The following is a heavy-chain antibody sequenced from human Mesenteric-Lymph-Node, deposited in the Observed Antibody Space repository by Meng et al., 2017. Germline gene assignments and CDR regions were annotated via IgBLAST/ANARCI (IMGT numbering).Heavy chain of an antibody. CDR3: AREAGIAAAGYYYYCGMDV. Sequence: SVNVSCKASGRTFSSYAISWVRQAPGQGLEWMGGIIPIFGTANYAQKFQGRVTITADESTSTAYMELSSLRSEDTAVYYCAREAGIAAAGYYYYCGMDVWGQGTMVTVSS. J-gene: IGHJ6*02. D-gene: IGHD6-13*01. CDR1: GRTFSSYA. CDR2: IIPIFGTA. V-gene: IGHV1-69*13.